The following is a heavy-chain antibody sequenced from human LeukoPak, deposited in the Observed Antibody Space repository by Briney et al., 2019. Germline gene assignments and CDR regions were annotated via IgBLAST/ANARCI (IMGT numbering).Heavy chain of an antibody. CDR3: ARAHWDSSGWEGFFDY. D-gene: IGHD6-19*01. CDR1: GFTFSSYE. J-gene: IGHJ4*02. Sequence: PGGSLRLSCAASGFTFSSYEMNWVRQAPGKGLEWVSYISSSGSTIYYADSVKGRFTISRDNSKNTLYLQMNSLRAEDTAVYYCARAHWDSSGWEGFFDYWGQGTLVTVSS. V-gene: IGHV3-48*03. CDR2: ISSSGSTI.